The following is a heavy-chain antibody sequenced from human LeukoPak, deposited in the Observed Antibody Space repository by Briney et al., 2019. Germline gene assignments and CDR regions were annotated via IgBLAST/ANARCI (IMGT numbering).Heavy chain of an antibody. CDR1: GFTFSSYW. Sequence: GGSLRLSCGASGFTFSSYWMHWVRQAPGKGLVWVSRINSDGSVTAYADSVKGRLTNSRDNAKNTLYLQMNSLRAEDTAVYYCARDLRPWRGDYEPTPGIWGQGTMVTVPS. CDR2: INSDGSVT. J-gene: IGHJ3*02. V-gene: IGHV3-74*01. D-gene: IGHD4-17*01. CDR3: ARDLRPWRGDYEPTPGI.